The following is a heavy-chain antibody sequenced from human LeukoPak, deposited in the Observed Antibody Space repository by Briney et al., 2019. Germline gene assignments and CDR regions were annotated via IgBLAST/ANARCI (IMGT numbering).Heavy chain of an antibody. V-gene: IGHV3-49*04. CDR2: VRSKAYRGTT. J-gene: IGHJ6*02. CDR3: TRGPIPLWLYSGMDV. D-gene: IGHD5-18*01. CDR1: GFTFGDHA. Sequence: PGGSLRLSCTASGFTFGDHAMSWVRQAPGKGLEGVGFVRSKAYRGTTEYAASVKCRFIISRDDSKSIAYLQMNSLNIEDTAVYYCTRGPIPLWLYSGMDVWGQGTTVIVSS.